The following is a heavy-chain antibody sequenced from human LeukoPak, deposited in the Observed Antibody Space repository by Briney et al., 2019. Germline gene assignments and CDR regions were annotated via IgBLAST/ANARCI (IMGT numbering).Heavy chain of an antibody. CDR2: INPSGGST. J-gene: IGHJ3*02. Sequence: GASVKVSCKASGYTFTSYYMHWVRQAPGQGLEWMGIINPSGGSTSYAQKFQGRVTMIRDTSTSTVYMELSSLRSEDTAVYYCASEYCSGGSCYSVDGEAFDIWGQGTMVTVSS. V-gene: IGHV1-46*01. D-gene: IGHD2-15*01. CDR3: ASEYCSGGSCYSVDGEAFDI. CDR1: GYTFTSYY.